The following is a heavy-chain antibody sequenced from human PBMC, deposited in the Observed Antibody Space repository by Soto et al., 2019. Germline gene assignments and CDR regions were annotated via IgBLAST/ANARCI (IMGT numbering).Heavy chain of an antibody. CDR3: ARSQRQQLVRRNWFDS. CDR2: MYHSGST. D-gene: IGHD6-13*01. CDR1: GGSISSGDYY. V-gene: IGHV4-30-4*01. Sequence: PSETLSLTCTVSGGSISSGDYYWSWIRQPPGKGLECIGYMYHSGSTYYNPSLKSRVTISVDTSKNQFSLKLNSVTAADTAVYYCARSQRQQLVRRNWFDSWGQGSLVTVSS. J-gene: IGHJ5*01.